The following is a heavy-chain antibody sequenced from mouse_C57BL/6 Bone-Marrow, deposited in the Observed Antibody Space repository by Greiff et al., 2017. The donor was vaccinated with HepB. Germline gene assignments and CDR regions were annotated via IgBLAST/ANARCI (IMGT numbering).Heavy chain of an antibody. CDR3: ASSNYARFAY. CDR2: ISSGDSYT. CDR1: GFTFSSYG. V-gene: IGHV5-6*01. Sequence: EVKLVESGGDLVKPGGSLKLSCAASGFTFSSYGMSWVRQTPDKRLEWVATISSGDSYTYYPDSVKGRFTISRDNAKNTLYLQMSSLKSEDTAMYYCASSNYARFAYWGQGTLVTVSA. J-gene: IGHJ3*01. D-gene: IGHD2-5*01.